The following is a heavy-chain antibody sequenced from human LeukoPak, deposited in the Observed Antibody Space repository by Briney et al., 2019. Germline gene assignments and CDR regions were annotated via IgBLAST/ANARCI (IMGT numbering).Heavy chain of an antibody. Sequence: GGSLRLSCAASGFTFSSYSMNWVRQAPGKGLEGGSSISTTGNYIHYADSVKGRFTISRDNAKNSLYLQMNSLRAEDTAVYYCARALVNYCTDGSCYFHYWGQGTLVTVAS. D-gene: IGHD2-15*01. V-gene: IGHV3-21*01. CDR1: GFTFSSYS. J-gene: IGHJ4*02. CDR3: ARALVNYCTDGSCYFHY. CDR2: ISTTGNYI.